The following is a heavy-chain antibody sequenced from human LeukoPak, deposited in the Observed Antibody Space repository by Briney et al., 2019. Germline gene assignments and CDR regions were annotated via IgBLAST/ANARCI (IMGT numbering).Heavy chain of an antibody. V-gene: IGHV1-8*01. CDR2: MNPNSGNT. CDR1: GYTFTSYD. J-gene: IGHJ6*03. CDR3: ARVEGFDADYYYYMDV. Sequence: ASVKVSCKASGYTFTSYDINWVRQATGQGLEWMGWMNPNSGNTGYAQKFQGRVTMTRNTSISTAYMELSSLRSEDTAVCYCARVEGFDADYYYYMDVWGKGTTVTVSS. D-gene: IGHD3-10*01.